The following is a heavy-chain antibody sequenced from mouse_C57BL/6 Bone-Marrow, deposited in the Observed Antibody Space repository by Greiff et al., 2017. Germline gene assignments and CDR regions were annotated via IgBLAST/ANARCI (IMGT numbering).Heavy chain of an antibody. Sequence: EVKLQESGPVLVKPGASVKMSCKASGYTFTDYYMNWVKQSHGKSLEWIGVINPYNGGTSYNQKFKGTATLTVDKSSITAYMELNSLTSEDSAVYYCAGDGYYGHAMDYWGQGTSVTVSS. CDR1: GYTFTDYY. D-gene: IGHD2-3*01. J-gene: IGHJ4*01. CDR2: INPYNGGT. V-gene: IGHV1-19*01. CDR3: AGDGYYGHAMDY.